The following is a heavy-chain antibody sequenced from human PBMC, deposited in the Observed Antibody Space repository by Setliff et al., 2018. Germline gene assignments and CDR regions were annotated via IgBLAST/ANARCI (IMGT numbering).Heavy chain of an antibody. CDR3: SRLVRYCTTTSCQGASGAEF. J-gene: IGHJ4*02. CDR1: GYTFSDYG. D-gene: IGHD2-2*01. Sequence: ASVKVSCKASGYTFSDYGITWVRQAPGQGLEWMGWISAYTGNAYYAHKLQDRVTMTTDTSTGTAYMELRSLTSDDTAVYYCSRLVRYCTTTSCQGASGAEFWGQGTLVTVSS. CDR2: ISAYTGNA. V-gene: IGHV1-18*01.